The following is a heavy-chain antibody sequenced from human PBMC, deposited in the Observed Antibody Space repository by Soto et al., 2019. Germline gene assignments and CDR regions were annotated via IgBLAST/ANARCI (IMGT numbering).Heavy chain of an antibody. CDR1: GFTFSNYW. Sequence: EVQLVESGGGLVQPGGSLRLSCVASGFTFSNYWIHWVRQTPGEGLVWVSRIKGDVITTNYAYSVKGRFTISRDNAKNTVFLQMNSLRAEDTAVYYCARGAFGAYYLDSWGQGTLVIVS. CDR2: IKGDVITT. J-gene: IGHJ4*02. V-gene: IGHV3-74*01. D-gene: IGHD3-3*01. CDR3: ARGAFGAYYLDS.